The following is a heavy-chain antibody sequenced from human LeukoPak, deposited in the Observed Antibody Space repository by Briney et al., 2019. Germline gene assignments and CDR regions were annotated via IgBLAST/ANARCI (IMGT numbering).Heavy chain of an antibody. CDR1: SKSFSNYY. D-gene: IGHD3-3*01. CDR2: ITYSGNT. V-gene: IGHV4-31*11. Sequence: PSETLSLTCAVDSKSFSNYYWSWIRQHPGKGLEWIGYITYSGNTYYYPALNSRVTVSLDTSKTQFSLKLSSVTAADTAVYYCARIAYDALDSYYYGMDVWGQGTTVTVSS. J-gene: IGHJ6*02. CDR3: ARIAYDALDSYYYGMDV.